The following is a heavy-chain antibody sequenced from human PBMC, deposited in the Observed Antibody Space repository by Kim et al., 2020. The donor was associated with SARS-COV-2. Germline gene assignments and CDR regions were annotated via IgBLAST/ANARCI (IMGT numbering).Heavy chain of an antibody. V-gene: IGHV3-33*01. CDR1: GFTFSSYG. CDR3: ARVPDDYGDYALYY. D-gene: IGHD4-17*01. Sequence: GGSLRLSCAASGFTFSSYGMHWVRQAPGKGLEWVAVIWYDGSNKYYADSVKGRFTISRDNSKNTLYLQMNSLRAEDTAVYYCARVPDDYGDYALYYWGQGTLVTVSS. J-gene: IGHJ4*02. CDR2: IWYDGSNK.